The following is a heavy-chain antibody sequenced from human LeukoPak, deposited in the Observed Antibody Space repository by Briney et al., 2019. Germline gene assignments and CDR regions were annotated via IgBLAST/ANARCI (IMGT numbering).Heavy chain of an antibody. CDR1: GFTFSDYG. D-gene: IGHD5-18*01. J-gene: IGHJ4*02. CDR3: AKDHSQNFDY. Sequence: GGSLGLSCAASGFTFSDYGMHWVRQAPGKGLEWVAFLRRDGSDKYYADSVKGRFTISRDNSKNTVYLQMNSLRPEDTAVYYCAKDHSQNFDYWGQGTLVTVSS. CDR2: LRRDGSDK. V-gene: IGHV3-30*02.